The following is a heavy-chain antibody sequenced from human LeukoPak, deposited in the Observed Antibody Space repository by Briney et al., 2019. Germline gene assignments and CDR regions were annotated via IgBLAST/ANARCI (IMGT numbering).Heavy chain of an antibody. Sequence: PSETLSLTCAVSGASISTYYWSWFRQPPGKGLEWIGYIYYSGSTNYNPSLENRVTISVDTSKNQFSLKLSSVTAADTAVYYCARVSAAAYFDYWGQGTLVTVSS. J-gene: IGHJ4*02. CDR2: IYYSGST. V-gene: IGHV4-59*08. D-gene: IGHD6-13*01. CDR3: ARVSAAAYFDY. CDR1: GASISTYY.